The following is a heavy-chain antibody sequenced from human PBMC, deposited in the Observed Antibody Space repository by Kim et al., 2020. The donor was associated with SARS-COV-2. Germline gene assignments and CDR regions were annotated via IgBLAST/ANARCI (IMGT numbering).Heavy chain of an antibody. V-gene: IGHV1-8*01. D-gene: IGHD2-15*01. Sequence: GYTQKFQGRVSMTRDTSKATAYMELSGLTSEDTAVYYCARVHLAGGGTLAPWGQGTLVTVSS. J-gene: IGHJ5*02. CDR3: ARVHLAGGGTLAP.